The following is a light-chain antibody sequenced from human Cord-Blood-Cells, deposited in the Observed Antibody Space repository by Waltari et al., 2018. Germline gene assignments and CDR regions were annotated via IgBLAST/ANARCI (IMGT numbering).Light chain of an antibody. Sequence: QLVLTQSPSASASLGASVKLTCTLSSGHSSYAIAWTQQQPEKGPRYLMKLNSDGSHSKGDGIPDRFSGSSSGAERYLTISSLQSEDEADYYCQTWGTGIWVFGGGTKLTVL. CDR2: LNSDGSH. CDR1: SGHSSYA. CDR3: QTWGTGIWV. J-gene: IGLJ3*02. V-gene: IGLV4-69*01.